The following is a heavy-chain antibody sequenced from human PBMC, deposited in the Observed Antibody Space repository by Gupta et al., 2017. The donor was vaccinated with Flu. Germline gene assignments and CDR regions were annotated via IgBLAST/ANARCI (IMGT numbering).Heavy chain of an antibody. CDR2: ISSSSSYI. CDR1: S. Sequence: SMNWVRQAPGKGLEWVSSISSSSSYIYYADSVKGRFTISRDNAKNSLYLQMNSLRAEDTAVYYCARETGTAPPARCAFDIWGQGTMVTVSS. J-gene: IGHJ3*02. V-gene: IGHV3-21*01. D-gene: IGHD1-1*01. CDR3: ARETGTAPPARCAFDI.